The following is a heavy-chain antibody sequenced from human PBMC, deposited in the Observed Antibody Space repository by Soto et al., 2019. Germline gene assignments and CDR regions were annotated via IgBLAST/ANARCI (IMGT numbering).Heavy chain of an antibody. CDR2: IYSGGST. V-gene: IGHV3-53*02. CDR1: GFTVSSNY. CDR3: ARGGCCGDCYPFDY. J-gene: IGHJ4*02. Sequence: EVQLVETGGGLIQPGGSLRLSCAASGFTVSSNYMSWVRQAPGKGLEWVSVIYSGGSTYYADSVKGRFTISRDHSKNTLYLQMNSLRAEDTAVYYCARGGCCGDCYPFDYWGQGTLVTVSS. D-gene: IGHD2-21*02.